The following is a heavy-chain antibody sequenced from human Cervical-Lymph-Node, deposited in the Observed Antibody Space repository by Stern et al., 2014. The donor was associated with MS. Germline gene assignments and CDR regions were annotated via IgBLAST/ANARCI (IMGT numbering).Heavy chain of an antibody. Sequence: QVPLRESGPALVQPTQTLTLTCTFSGFSLSTSGMCVSWLRQPQGKALEWLAIIDWDGDKYYSTSLKTRLTITNNTPTTQVGLTMANMDPVDTATYYCARIRVYGDCPRDVYYFDYWGQGTLVTVSS. J-gene: IGHJ4*02. CDR3: ARIRVYGDCPRDVYYFDY. D-gene: IGHD4-17*01. CDR1: GFSLSTSGMC. CDR2: IDWDGDK. V-gene: IGHV2-70*01.